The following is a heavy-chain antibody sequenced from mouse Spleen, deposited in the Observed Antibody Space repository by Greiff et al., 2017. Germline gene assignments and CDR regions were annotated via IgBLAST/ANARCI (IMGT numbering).Heavy chain of an antibody. CDR1: GYAFTNYL. CDR3: AKYAMDY. Sequence: QVQLQQSGAELVRPGTSVKVSCKASGYAFTNYLIGWVKQRPGQGLEWIGVINPGSGGTNYNEKFKGKATLTADKSSSTAYMQLSSLTSDDSAVYFCAKYAMDYWGQGTSVTVSS. J-gene: IGHJ4*01. V-gene: IGHV1-54*01. CDR2: INPGSGGT.